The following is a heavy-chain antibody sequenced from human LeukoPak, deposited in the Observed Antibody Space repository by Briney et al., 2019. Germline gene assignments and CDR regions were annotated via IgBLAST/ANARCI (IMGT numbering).Heavy chain of an antibody. V-gene: IGHV3-23*01. J-gene: IGHJ6*02. CDR2: SGGSX. CDR3: AKVGATIGAYYYYGMDV. Sequence: SGGSXXXAXSVKGXXXXSRDNSKNTLYLQMNSLXAEDTAVYYCAKVGATIGAYYYYGMDVWGQGTTVTVSS. D-gene: IGHD5-12*01.